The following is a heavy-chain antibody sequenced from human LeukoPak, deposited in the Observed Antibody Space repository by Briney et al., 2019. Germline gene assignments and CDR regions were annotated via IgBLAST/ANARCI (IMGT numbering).Heavy chain of an antibody. CDR1: RFTFSSYS. CDR2: ISRSGNYI. V-gene: IGHV3-21*01. CDR3: ATSRRFLLPNAITGNWSMDL. D-gene: IGHD2-2*01. J-gene: IGHJ6*01. Sequence: GGSLRLSCAASRFTFSSYSINWVRQAAGKGLDGVSSISRSGNYIYYADSVRGRFTIPRDNARDSLYLQINNRRADDTAVYHCATSRRFLLPNAITGNWSMDLSGRGTPGTVSS.